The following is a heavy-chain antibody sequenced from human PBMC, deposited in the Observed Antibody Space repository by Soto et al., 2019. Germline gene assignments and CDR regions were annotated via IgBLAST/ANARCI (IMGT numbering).Heavy chain of an antibody. V-gene: IGHV1-3*01. J-gene: IGHJ1*01. CDR2: ISADNGNT. Sequence: QVQLMQSGAEVKKPGASVKISCTAPGYTFGGHSIHWLRQAPGQSLEWVGWISADNGNTKISQKFQARVSITIDTSANTVYMELSSLRSEDTSVYYCAIDWSRAEYFQRWGQGTLVTVSS. CDR3: AIDWSRAEYFQR. CDR1: GYTFGGHS.